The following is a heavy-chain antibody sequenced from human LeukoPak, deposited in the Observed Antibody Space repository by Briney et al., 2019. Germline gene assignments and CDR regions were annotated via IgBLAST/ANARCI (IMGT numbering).Heavy chain of an antibody. CDR2: IASDGCST. CDR1: GFTFSSYW. D-gene: IGHD4-23*01. CDR3: ARGRPHGNDY. V-gene: IGHV3-74*01. Sequence: GGSLRLSRAASGFTFSSYWMNWVRQAPGKGLVWVSRIASDGCSTTYADSVKGRFSISSDNAKNTLYLQMNSLRVEDTAVYYCARGRPHGNDYWGQGTLVAVSS. J-gene: IGHJ4*02.